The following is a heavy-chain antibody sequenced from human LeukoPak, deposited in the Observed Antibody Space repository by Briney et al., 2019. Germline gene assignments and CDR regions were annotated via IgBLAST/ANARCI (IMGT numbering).Heavy chain of an antibody. CDR1: GASISDSNYY. CDR2: IYYSGTT. Sequence: SETLSLTCTVSGASISDSNYYWNWNRQAPGKGLEWIGSIYYSGTTHYNPSLKSRVTISLDTSKNQFSLKLSSVTAADTAVYYCASAGYSGYGAFDYWGQGTLVTVSS. CDR3: ASAGYSGYGAFDY. J-gene: IGHJ4*02. D-gene: IGHD5-12*01. V-gene: IGHV4-39*01.